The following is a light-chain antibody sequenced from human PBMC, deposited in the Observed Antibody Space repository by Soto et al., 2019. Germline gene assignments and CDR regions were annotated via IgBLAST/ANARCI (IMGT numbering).Light chain of an antibody. CDR2: DVS. Sequence: EIVMTQSPATLSVSPGERATLSCRASQSVSSNFAWYQQRPAQAPRLLIYDVSTRATGVPTRFSGSGSGTEFTITISSLQSEDFAVYYCQQYHDWPLTFGGGTRVEIK. CDR3: QQYHDWPLT. V-gene: IGKV3D-15*01. CDR1: QSVSSN. J-gene: IGKJ4*01.